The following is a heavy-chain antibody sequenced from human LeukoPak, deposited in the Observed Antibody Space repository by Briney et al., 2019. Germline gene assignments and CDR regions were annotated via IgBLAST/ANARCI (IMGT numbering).Heavy chain of an antibody. CDR1: GFTFSSYA. CDR2: ISGSGGST. CDR3: AKMSSGYYFTLEYFQH. Sequence: QPGGSLRLSCAASGFTFSSYAMSWVRPAPGKGLEWVSAISGSGGSTYYADSVKGRFTISRDNSKNTLYLQMNSLRAEDTAVYYCAKMSSGYYFTLEYFQHWGQGTLVTVSS. J-gene: IGHJ1*01. V-gene: IGHV3-23*01. D-gene: IGHD3-22*01.